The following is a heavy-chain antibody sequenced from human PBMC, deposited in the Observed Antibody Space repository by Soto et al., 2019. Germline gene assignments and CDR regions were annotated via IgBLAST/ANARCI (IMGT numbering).Heavy chain of an antibody. Sequence: PSETLSLTCTVSGGSISSNIYHWGWIRQPPGKGLEWIGRIYNSERTYYNASLKSRVSISIDTSKNQFSLKLTSVTAADTAVYYCARHPVYATGWQIDYWGQGALVTVSS. V-gene: IGHV4-39*01. D-gene: IGHD2-2*01. CDR3: ARHPVYATGWQIDY. J-gene: IGHJ4*02. CDR1: GGSISSNIYH. CDR2: IYNSERT.